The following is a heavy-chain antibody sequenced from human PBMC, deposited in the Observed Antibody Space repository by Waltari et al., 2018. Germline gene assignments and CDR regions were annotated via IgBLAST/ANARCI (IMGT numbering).Heavy chain of an antibody. CDR3: AKEDGVVRRWPPHMDV. Sequence: QVQLVESGGGVVQPGGSLRLSCAASGFTFSSYGMHWVRQAPGKGLEWVAFIRYDGSNKYYADSVKGRFTISRDNSKNTLYLQMNSLRAEDTAVYYCAKEDGVVRRWPPHMDVWGKGTTVTISS. CDR2: IRYDGSNK. CDR1: GFTFSSYG. J-gene: IGHJ6*03. V-gene: IGHV3-30*02. D-gene: IGHD3-3*01.